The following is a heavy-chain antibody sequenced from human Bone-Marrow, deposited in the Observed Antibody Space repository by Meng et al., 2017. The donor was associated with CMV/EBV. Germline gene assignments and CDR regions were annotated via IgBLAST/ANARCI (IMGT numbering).Heavy chain of an antibody. CDR1: RDSISSSDSY. V-gene: IGHV4-39*07. J-gene: IGHJ5*02. Sequence: GSLRLSCTVSRDSISSSDSYWGWIRQPPGKGMEWIGSIYYSGITYQNPSLKSRATISIDTSKNQFSLKLNSVTVADTAVYYCARGPLGPGIAAPGYWFDPWGQGTLVTVSS. CDR2: IYYSGIT. CDR3: ARGPLGPGIAAPGYWFDP. D-gene: IGHD6-13*01.